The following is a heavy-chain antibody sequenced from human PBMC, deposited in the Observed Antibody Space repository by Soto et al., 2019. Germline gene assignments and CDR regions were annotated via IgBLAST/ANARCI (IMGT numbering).Heavy chain of an antibody. J-gene: IGHJ4*02. CDR2: ISGSGGST. V-gene: IGHV3-23*01. CDR1: GFTFNSYA. CDR3: AKRALGSSSAHFDY. Sequence: EVQLLESGGGLVQPGGSLRLSCVASGFTFNSYAMNWVRQAPGKGLEWVSVISGSGGSTYYADSVKGHFTISRDNSKNTLYLQMNSLSAEDTAVYHCAKRALGSSSAHFDYWGQGIMVTVSS. D-gene: IGHD6-6*01.